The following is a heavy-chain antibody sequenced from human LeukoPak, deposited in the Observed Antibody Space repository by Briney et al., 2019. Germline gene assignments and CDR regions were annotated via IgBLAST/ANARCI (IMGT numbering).Heavy chain of an antibody. CDR1: GGSISNYY. CDR2: IYYSGST. J-gene: IGHJ5*01. D-gene: IGHD2-8*01. Sequence: SETLSLTCTVSGGSISNYYWSWIRQPPGKGLEWIGYIYYSGSTNYNPSLKSRFTISIDTSKNQFPLRLNSVTAADTAVYYCARARGTSGWFDSWGQGTLVTVPS. V-gene: IGHV4-59*01. CDR3: ARARGTSGWFDS.